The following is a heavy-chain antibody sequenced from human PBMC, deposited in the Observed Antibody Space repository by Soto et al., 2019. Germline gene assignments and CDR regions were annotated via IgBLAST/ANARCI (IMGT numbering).Heavy chain of an antibody. CDR3: ARHMTLVRGVPNWFDP. J-gene: IGHJ5*02. CDR2: IYYSGST. Sequence: SETLSLTCTVSGGSISSSSYYWGWIRQPPGKGLEWIGSIYYSGSTYYNPSLKSRVTISVDTSKNQFSLKLSSVTAADTAVYYCARHMTLVRGVPNWFDPWGQGTLVTVSS. CDR1: GGSISSSSYY. V-gene: IGHV4-39*01. D-gene: IGHD3-10*01.